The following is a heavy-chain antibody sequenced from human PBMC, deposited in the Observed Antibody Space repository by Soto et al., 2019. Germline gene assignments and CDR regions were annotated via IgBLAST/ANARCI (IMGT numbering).Heavy chain of an antibody. CDR1: GFTFSTYW. CDR3: ARGWGYFDSSGFPYLYAMDV. J-gene: IGHJ6*02. Sequence: HPGGSLRLSCAASGFTFSTYWMSWVRQAPGKGLEWVANIKEDGSEKYYVDSVEGRFTISRDNAKNSLYLQMTSLRAEDTALYYCARGWGYFDSSGFPYLYAMDVWAKGPRSPSP. D-gene: IGHD3-22*01. V-gene: IGHV3-7*01. CDR2: IKEDGSEK.